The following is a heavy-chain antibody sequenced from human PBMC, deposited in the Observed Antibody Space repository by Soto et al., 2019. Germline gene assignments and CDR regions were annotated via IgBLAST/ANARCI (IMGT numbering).Heavy chain of an antibody. J-gene: IGHJ4*02. CDR2: IKDGGVT. Sequence: QVQLQQWGAGLLKPSETLSLTCAVNGGSLTGYYWSWIRQPPGKGLEWIGEIKDGGVTNYSPSLKSRVTMSADTSKNLFSLNLNSVTAADTAVYYCARGQEGVVATHWDQGTLVTVSS. CDR3: ARGQEGVVATH. D-gene: IGHD5-12*01. V-gene: IGHV4-34*01. CDR1: GGSLTGYY.